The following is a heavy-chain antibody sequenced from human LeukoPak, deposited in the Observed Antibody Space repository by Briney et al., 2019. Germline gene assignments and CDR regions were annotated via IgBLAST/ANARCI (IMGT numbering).Heavy chain of an antibody. CDR3: ARVTTGGYYNC. Sequence: PSQTRSLTCTVSGGSISSGTYYWTWIRQPAGKGLEWIGRIYTTGSTNYNPSLKSRVTKSTDTSKNQFSLKLSSGTAADTAVYYCARVTTGGYYNCWGQGTLVTVSS. D-gene: IGHD3-22*01. CDR2: IYTTGST. V-gene: IGHV4-61*02. CDR1: GGSISSGTYY. J-gene: IGHJ4*02.